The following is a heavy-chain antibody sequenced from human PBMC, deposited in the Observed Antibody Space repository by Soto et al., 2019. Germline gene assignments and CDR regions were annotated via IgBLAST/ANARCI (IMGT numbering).Heavy chain of an antibody. V-gene: IGHV1-2*02. CDR1: GYTFTGYY. J-gene: IGHJ4*02. CDR2: INPNSGGT. CDR3: ARVRTGYSCGWYVSEHGYFDY. Sequence: ASVKVSCKASGYTFTGYYMHWVRQAPGQGLEWMGWINPNSGGTNYAQKFQGRVTMTRDTSISTAYMELSRLRSDDTAVYYCARVRTGYSCGWYVSEHGYFDYWGQGTLVTVSS. D-gene: IGHD6-19*01.